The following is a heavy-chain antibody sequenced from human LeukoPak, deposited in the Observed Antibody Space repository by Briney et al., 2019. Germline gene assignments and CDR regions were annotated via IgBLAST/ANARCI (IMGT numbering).Heavy chain of an antibody. CDR3: ARDNSGSYAGRFDY. V-gene: IGHV4-59*12. CDR1: GVSIFSYY. J-gene: IGHJ4*02. Sequence: SETLSLTCSVSGVSIFSYYWNWIRQPPGKGLEWIGYVHYSGSTNYNPSLKSRVTISVDTSKSQFSLKLSSATAADTAVYYCARDNSGSYAGRFDYWGQGTLVTVSS. CDR2: VHYSGST. D-gene: IGHD1-26*01.